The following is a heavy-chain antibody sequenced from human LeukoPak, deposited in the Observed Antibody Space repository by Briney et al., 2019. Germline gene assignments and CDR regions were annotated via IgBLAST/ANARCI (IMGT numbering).Heavy chain of an antibody. D-gene: IGHD3/OR15-3a*01. CDR3: ARQTGSGLFILP. J-gene: IGHJ4*02. Sequence: SETLSLTCTVSGGSISSYYWGWVRQPPGKGLEWIGTIHYSGSTSYNPSLESQVSISIDTSKNQFSLRLTSVTAADTAVYYCARQTGSGLFILPGGQGTLVTVSS. V-gene: IGHV4-39*01. CDR2: IHYSGST. CDR1: GGSISSYY.